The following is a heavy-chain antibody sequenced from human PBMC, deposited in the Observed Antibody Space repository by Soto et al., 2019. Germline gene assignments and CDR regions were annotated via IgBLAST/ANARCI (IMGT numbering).Heavy chain of an antibody. CDR3: ARLGITISGVVIKDGMDV. Sequence: GESLKISCKGSGYSFTSYWIGWVRQMPGKGLEWMGIIYPGDSDTRYSPSFQGQVTISADKSISTAYLQWSSLKASDTAMYYCARLGITISGVVIKDGMDVWGQGTTVTVSS. CDR1: GYSFTSYW. D-gene: IGHD3-3*01. V-gene: IGHV5-51*01. J-gene: IGHJ6*02. CDR2: IYPGDSDT.